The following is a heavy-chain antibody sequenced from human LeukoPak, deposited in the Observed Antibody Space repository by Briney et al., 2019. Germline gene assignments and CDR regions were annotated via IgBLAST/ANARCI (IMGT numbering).Heavy chain of an antibody. CDR2: IYSGGST. CDR1: GFTVSSNY. V-gene: IGHV3-53*01. Sequence: PGGSLRLSCAASGFTVSSNYMSWVRQAPGKGLEWVSVIYSGGSTYYADSVKGRFTISRDNSKNTLYLQMNSLRAEDTAVYYCASHGVRGARLGCFDYWGQGTLVTVSS. D-gene: IGHD3-10*01. CDR3: ASHGVRGARLGCFDY. J-gene: IGHJ4*02.